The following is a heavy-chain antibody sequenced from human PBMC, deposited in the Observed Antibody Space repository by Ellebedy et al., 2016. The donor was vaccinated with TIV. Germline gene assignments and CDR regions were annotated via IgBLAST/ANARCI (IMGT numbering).Heavy chain of an antibody. CDR1: GFTVSSNY. V-gene: IGHV3-53*01. CDR2: IYSGGST. J-gene: IGHJ6*02. D-gene: IGHD1-1*01. CDR3: ARDQDWNDDTVSASYGMDV. Sequence: GGSLRLXXAASGFTVSSNYMSWVRQAPGKGLEWVSVIYSGGSTYYADSVKGRFTISRDNSKNTLYLQMNSLRAEDTAVYYCARDQDWNDDTVSASYGMDVWGQGTTVTVSS.